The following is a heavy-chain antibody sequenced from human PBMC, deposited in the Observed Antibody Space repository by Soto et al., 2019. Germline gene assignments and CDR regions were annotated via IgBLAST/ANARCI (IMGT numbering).Heavy chain of an antibody. D-gene: IGHD3-9*01. V-gene: IGHV1-69*13. J-gene: IGHJ4*02. CDR2: IIPIFGTA. Sequence: SVKVSCKASGGTFSSYAISWVRQAPGQGLEWMGGIIPIFGTANYAQKFQGRVTITADESTSTAYMELSSLRSEDTAVYYCAREHRVLRYFDYWGQGTLVTVSS. CDR3: AREHRVLRYFDY. CDR1: GGTFSSYA.